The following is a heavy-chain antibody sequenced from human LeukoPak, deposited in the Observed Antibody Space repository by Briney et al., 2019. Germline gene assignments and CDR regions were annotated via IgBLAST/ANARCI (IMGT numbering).Heavy chain of an antibody. CDR3: ARKGYGDYHFTHYYYMDV. V-gene: IGHV1-8*03. D-gene: IGHD4-17*01. CDR2: MNPNSGNT. CDR1: GHTFTSYD. J-gene: IGHJ6*03. Sequence: ASVKVSCKASGHTFTSYDINWVRQATGQGLEWMGWMNPNSGNTGYAQKFQGRVTITRNTSISTAYMELSSLRSEDTAVYYCARKGYGDYHFTHYYYMDVWGKGTTVTVSS.